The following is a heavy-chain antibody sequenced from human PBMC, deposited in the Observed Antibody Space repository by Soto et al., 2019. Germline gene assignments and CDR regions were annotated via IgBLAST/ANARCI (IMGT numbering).Heavy chain of an antibody. D-gene: IGHD3-10*01. J-gene: IGHJ3*02. CDR2: IYYSGST. CDR1: GGSISNHY. Sequence: PSETLSLTWTVAGGSISNHYWSWLRQPPGKGLEWIGYIYYSGSTNYNPSLKSRVTISVDTSKNQFSLKLSSVTAADTAVYYCARRSLYYYGSGSYYTDAFDIWGQGTMVTVSS. CDR3: ARRSLYYYGSGSYYTDAFDI. V-gene: IGHV4-59*08.